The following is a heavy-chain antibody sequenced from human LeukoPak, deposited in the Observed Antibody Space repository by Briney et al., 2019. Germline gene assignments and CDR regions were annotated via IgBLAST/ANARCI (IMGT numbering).Heavy chain of an antibody. D-gene: IGHD6-19*01. CDR2: IRYDGSNK. CDR1: GFTFSSYG. Sequence: PGGSLRLSCAASGFTFSSYGMHWVRQAPGKGLEWVAFIRYDGSNKYHADSVKGRFTISRDNSKSTLYLEMNSLRAEDTAIYYCARNPLVSGTIYFDSWGQGTLLTVSS. V-gene: IGHV3-30*02. J-gene: IGHJ4*02. CDR3: ARNPLVSGTIYFDS.